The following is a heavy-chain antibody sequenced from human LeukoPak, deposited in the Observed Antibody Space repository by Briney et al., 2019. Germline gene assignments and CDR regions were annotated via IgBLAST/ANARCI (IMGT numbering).Heavy chain of an antibody. J-gene: IGHJ4*02. CDR2: IDWDDDK. CDR3: ARMQSSGYRYFDY. V-gene: IGHV2-70*11. CDR1: GFLLSTSGMC. Sequence: SGPTLVNPTQTLTLTCTFSGFLLSTSGMCVSWIRQPPGKALEWLARIDWDDDKYYSTSPKTRLTISKDTSKNQVVFTMTNMDPVDTATYYCARMQSSGYRYFDYWGQGTLVTASS. D-gene: IGHD3-22*01.